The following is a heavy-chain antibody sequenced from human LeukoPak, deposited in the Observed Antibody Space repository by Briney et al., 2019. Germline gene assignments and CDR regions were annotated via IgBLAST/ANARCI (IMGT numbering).Heavy chain of an antibody. Sequence: PGGSLRLSCAASGFTFDDYAMHWARQAPGKGLEWVSGISWSSGSICYADSVKGRFTISRDNAKNSLYLQMNSVKAEDMALYYCAKSDYYDSSGSIFDIWGQGTMVTVSS. J-gene: IGHJ3*02. CDR1: GFTFDDYA. CDR2: ISWSSGSI. D-gene: IGHD3-22*01. CDR3: AKSDYYDSSGSIFDI. V-gene: IGHV3-9*03.